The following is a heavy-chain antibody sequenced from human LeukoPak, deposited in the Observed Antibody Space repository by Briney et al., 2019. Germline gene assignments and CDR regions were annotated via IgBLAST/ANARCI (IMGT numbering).Heavy chain of an antibody. Sequence: SETLSLTCAVYGGSFSGYNWGWIRQPPGKGLEWIGEINHSGSTNYNPSLKSRVTISVDTSKNQFSLKLSSVTAADTAVYYCARSQYKGFGEFRFDYWGQGTLVTVSS. D-gene: IGHD3-10*01. V-gene: IGHV4-34*01. CDR3: ARSQYKGFGEFRFDY. J-gene: IGHJ4*02. CDR1: GGSFSGYN. CDR2: INHSGST.